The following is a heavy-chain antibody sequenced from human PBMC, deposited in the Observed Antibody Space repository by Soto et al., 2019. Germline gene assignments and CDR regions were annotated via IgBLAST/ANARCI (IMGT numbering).Heavy chain of an antibody. J-gene: IGHJ6*02. V-gene: IGHV1-46*01. Sequence: QVQLVQSGAEVKKPGASVKVSCETSGYTFTTYYMHWVRRAPGQGLEWMGKINPSEGSTSYAQKFQDRVTTTRDTSTRTIYMELSSLRRDDTAIYYCAKHAYNYANMDVWGQGTTVTVSS. CDR3: AKHAYNYANMDV. CDR1: GYTFTTYY. CDR2: INPSEGST. D-gene: IGHD5-18*01.